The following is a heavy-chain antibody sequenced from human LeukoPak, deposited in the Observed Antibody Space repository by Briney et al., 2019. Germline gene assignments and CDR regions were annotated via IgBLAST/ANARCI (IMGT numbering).Heavy chain of an antibody. Sequence: GGSLRLSCAASGFTFSSYSMNWVRQAPGKGLEWVSSISSSSSYICYADSVKGRFTISRHNAKNSLYLQMNSLRAEDTAVYYCASGDIAAAGTYYYYYGMDVWGQGTTVTVSS. V-gene: IGHV3-21*01. CDR2: ISSSSSYI. CDR1: GFTFSSYS. CDR3: ASGDIAAAGTYYYYYGMDV. D-gene: IGHD6-13*01. J-gene: IGHJ6*02.